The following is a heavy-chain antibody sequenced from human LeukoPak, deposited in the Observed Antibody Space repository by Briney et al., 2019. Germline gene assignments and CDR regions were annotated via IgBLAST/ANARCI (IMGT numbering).Heavy chain of an antibody. CDR1: GGTFSSYA. Sequence: GASVKVSCKASGGTFSSYAISWVRQAPGQGLEWMGGIIPIFGTANYAQKFQGRVTITADESTSTAYMELSSLRSEDTAVYYCARHGAKYSSSFWFDPWGQGTLVTVSS. J-gene: IGHJ5*02. V-gene: IGHV1-69*13. CDR3: ARHGAKYSSSFWFDP. D-gene: IGHD6-6*01. CDR2: IIPIFGTA.